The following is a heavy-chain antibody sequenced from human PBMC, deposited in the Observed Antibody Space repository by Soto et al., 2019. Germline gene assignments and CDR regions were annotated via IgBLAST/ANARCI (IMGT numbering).Heavy chain of an antibody. V-gene: IGHV3-66*01. CDR1: GFTVSSNY. D-gene: IGHD7-27*01. CDR2: FYSGGGT. Sequence: EVQLVESGGGLVQPGGSLRLSCAAFGFTVSSNYMSWVRQAPGKGLEWVSVFYSGGGTFYADSVKGRFTISRDISKNTLYLQMNSLRVEDTALDYCTRDLGTSKYLGDWGQGTLVTVSS. CDR3: TRDLGTSKYLGD. J-gene: IGHJ4*02.